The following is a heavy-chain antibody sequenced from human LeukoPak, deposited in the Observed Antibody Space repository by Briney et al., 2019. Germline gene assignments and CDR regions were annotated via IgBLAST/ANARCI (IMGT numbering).Heavy chain of an antibody. CDR1: GYTFTSYG. Sequence: ASVKVSCKSSGYTFTSYGISWVRQAPGQGLEWMGWISAYNGNTNYAQKLQGRVTMTTDTSTSTAYMELRSLRSDDTAVYYCARNNYYDSSGYPDYWGQGTLVTVSS. J-gene: IGHJ4*02. V-gene: IGHV1-18*01. CDR2: ISAYNGNT. D-gene: IGHD3-22*01. CDR3: ARNNYYDSSGYPDY.